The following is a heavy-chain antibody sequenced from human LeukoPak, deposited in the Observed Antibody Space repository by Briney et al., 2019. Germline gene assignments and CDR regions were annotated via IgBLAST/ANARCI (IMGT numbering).Heavy chain of an antibody. CDR2: ISRGTSFI. V-gene: IGHV3-21*01. CDR1: EFPFNSYT. D-gene: IGHD2-15*01. CDR3: ARAIQGYCGGGSCYPTYNAMDV. Sequence: GSLGLSCAASEFPFNSYTMIWVRQAPGKGLEWVSSISRGTSFIYYIDSVKGRFTISRDNAKNSLYLQMNSLRVDDTAVYYCARAIQGYCGGGSCYPTYNAMDVWGQGTTVTVSS. J-gene: IGHJ6*02.